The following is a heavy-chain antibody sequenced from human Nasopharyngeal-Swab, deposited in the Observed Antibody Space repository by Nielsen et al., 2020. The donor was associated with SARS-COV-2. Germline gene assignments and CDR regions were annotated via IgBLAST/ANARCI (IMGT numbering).Heavy chain of an antibody. CDR3: ARGGSGPAIFGVVNDV. CDR1: GFTFSTYG. Sequence: GGSLRLSCAASGFTFSTYGMHWVRQALGKGLEYISAISSSGDRTYYANSVRGRFTISRDNSENTLYLQMGSLRADDMAVYYCARGGSGPAIFGVVNDVWGKGTTVTVSS. D-gene: IGHD3-3*01. V-gene: IGHV3-64*01. J-gene: IGHJ6*04. CDR2: ISSSGDRT.